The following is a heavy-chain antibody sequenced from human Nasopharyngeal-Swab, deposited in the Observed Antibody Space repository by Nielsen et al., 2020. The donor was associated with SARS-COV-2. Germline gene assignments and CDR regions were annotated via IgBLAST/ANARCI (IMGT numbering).Heavy chain of an antibody. CDR2: ISRSRSYI. D-gene: IGHD3-3*01. Sequence: GESLKISCAASGFTFNNYNFNWVRQAPGKGLEWVSSISRSRSYIYYADSEKGRFTISRDNAKNSLYLQMNSLRAEDTAVHYCARDWFDYDFWSAYFMDVWGQGTTVTVSS. J-gene: IGHJ6*02. CDR3: ARDWFDYDFWSAYFMDV. CDR1: GFTFNNYN. V-gene: IGHV3-21*01.